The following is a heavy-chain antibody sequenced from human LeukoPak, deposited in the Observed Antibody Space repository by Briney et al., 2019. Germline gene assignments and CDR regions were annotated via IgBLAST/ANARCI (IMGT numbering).Heavy chain of an antibody. V-gene: IGHV4-30-2*01. D-gene: IGHD4-17*01. Sequence: SQTLSLTCTVSGGSISSGEYYWSWIRQPPGKGLEWIGYIYHSGSTYYNPSLKSRVTISVDRSKSQFSLKLSSVTAADTAVYYCARGYYGDYNGPYYYYYGMDVWGQGTTVTVSS. J-gene: IGHJ6*02. CDR3: ARGYYGDYNGPYYYYYGMDV. CDR2: IYHSGST. CDR1: GGSISSGEYY.